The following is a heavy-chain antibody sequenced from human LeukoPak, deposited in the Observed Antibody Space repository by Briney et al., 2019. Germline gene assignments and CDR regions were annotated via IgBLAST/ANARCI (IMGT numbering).Heavy chain of an antibody. J-gene: IGHJ4*02. V-gene: IGHV4-39*01. Sequence: PSETLSLTCTVSGGSISSSAYWGWIRQPPGKGLEWIGSIYYSKNTYYNPSLKSRVTISADTSKNQFSLTLGSVSATDTAVYYCVSPRGFSYGYFDYWGQGALVTVSS. CDR3: VSPRGFSYGYFDY. D-gene: IGHD5-18*01. CDR2: IYYSKNT. CDR1: GGSISSSAY.